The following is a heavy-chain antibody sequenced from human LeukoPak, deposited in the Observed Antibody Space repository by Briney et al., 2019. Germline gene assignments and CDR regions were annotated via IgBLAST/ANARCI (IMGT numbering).Heavy chain of an antibody. D-gene: IGHD3-10*01. CDR1: GGSISSSSYY. CDR3: ARGPYYYGSGSYD. CDR2: INHSGST. V-gene: IGHV4-39*07. J-gene: IGHJ4*02. Sequence: SETLSLTCTVSGGSISSSSYYWGWIRQPPGKGLEWIGEINHSGSTNYNPSLKSRVTISVDTSKNQFSLKLSSVTAADTAVYYCARGPYYYGSGSYDWGQGTLDTVSS.